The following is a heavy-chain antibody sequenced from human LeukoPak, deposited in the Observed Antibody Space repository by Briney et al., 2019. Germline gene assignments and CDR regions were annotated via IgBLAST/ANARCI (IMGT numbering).Heavy chain of an antibody. D-gene: IGHD2-2*01. CDR1: GFTFSSYG. Sequence: PGRSLRLSCAASGFTFSSYGMHWVRQAPGKGLEWVAVISYDGSNKYYADSVKGRFTISRDNSKNTLYLQMNSLRAEDTAVYYCAKDQLYCSSTSCYLAPYYYCDMDVWGQGTTVTVSS. CDR3: AKDQLYCSSTSCYLAPYYYCDMDV. CDR2: ISYDGSNK. J-gene: IGHJ6*02. V-gene: IGHV3-30*18.